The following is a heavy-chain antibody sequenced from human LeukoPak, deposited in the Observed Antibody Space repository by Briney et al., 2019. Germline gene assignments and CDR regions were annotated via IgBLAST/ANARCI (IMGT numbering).Heavy chain of an antibody. V-gene: IGHV1-2*02. D-gene: IGHD3-3*01. CDR1: GYTFTGYY. Sequence: GASVKVSCKASGYTFTGYYMHWVRQAPGQGLEWMGWILPDSGGTNYAQNFQGRVTMTRDTYISTAYMELSRLRSDDTAMYYCVTDRSGYSYFFDYWGQGTLVTVSS. J-gene: IGHJ4*02. CDR2: ILPDSGGT. CDR3: VTDRSGYSYFFDY.